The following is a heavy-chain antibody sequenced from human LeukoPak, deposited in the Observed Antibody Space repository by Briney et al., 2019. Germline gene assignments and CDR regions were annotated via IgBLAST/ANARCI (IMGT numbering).Heavy chain of an antibody. V-gene: IGHV3-30-3*01. CDR2: ISYDGSNK. Sequence: GSLRLSCAASGFTFSSYAMHWVRQAPGKGLEWVAVISYDGSNKYYADSVKGRFTISRDNSKNTLYLQMNSLRAEDTAVYYCAKDPSNYLGSDYWGQGTLVTVSS. CDR3: AKDPSNYLGSDY. D-gene: IGHD4-11*01. CDR1: GFTFSSYA. J-gene: IGHJ4*02.